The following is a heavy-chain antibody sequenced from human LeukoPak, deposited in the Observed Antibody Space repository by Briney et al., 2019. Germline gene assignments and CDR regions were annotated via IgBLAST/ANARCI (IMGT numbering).Heavy chain of an antibody. CDR2: INHSGST. D-gene: IGHD3-22*01. CDR3: ARATGITWIQLWLASYYYDSSGYRVSYFDY. Sequence: PSETLSLTCTVSGGSISSSSYYWGWIRPPPGKGLEWRGEINHSGSTNYNPSLKSRVTISVDTSKNQFSLMLSSVTAADTAVYYCARATGITWIQLWLASYYYDSSGYRVSYFDYWGQGTLVTVSS. CDR1: GGSISSSSYY. J-gene: IGHJ4*02. V-gene: IGHV4-39*07.